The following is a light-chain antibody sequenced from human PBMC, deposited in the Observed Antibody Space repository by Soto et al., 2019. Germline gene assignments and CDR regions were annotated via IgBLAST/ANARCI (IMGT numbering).Light chain of an antibody. Sequence: EIVLTQSPGTLSLSPGERATLSCRASHTISSSYLAWYQQKPGPAPRLLMYGISRRATGIPDRFSGSGSGTDFTLTITRLEPEDCAVYYCQQYVTSSPRTFGQGTKVEIK. CDR2: GIS. CDR1: HTISSSY. CDR3: QQYVTSSPRT. V-gene: IGKV3-20*01. J-gene: IGKJ1*01.